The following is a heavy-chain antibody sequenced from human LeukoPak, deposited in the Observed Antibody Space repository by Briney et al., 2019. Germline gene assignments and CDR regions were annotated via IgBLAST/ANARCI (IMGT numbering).Heavy chain of an antibody. J-gene: IGHJ3*01. CDR2: IVSTSHVT. CDR1: GFTFSDYS. CDR3: AREDDDWGPNTFDL. Sequence: PGGSLRLSCAASGFTFSDYSMNWVRQPPGKGPEWLSYIVSTSHVTIYADSVMGRFTISRDNAKNSVSLQMDSLRSDDTAVYYCAREDDDWGPNTFDLWGPGTMVTVS. V-gene: IGHV3-48*01. D-gene: IGHD7-27*01.